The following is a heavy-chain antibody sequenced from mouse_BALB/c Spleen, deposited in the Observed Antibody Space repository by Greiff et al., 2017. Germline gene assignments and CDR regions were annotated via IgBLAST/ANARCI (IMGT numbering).Heavy chain of an antibody. D-gene: IGHD2-3*01. CDR3: TRHTRGLLDY. CDR2: IYPSDSYT. CDR1: GYTFTSYW. J-gene: IGHJ2*01. Sequence: VQLQQPGAELVRPGASVKLSCKASGYTFTSYWINWVKQRPGQGLEWIGNIYPSDSYTNYNQKFKDKATLTVDKSSSTAYMQLSSPTSEDSAVYYCTRHTRGLLDYWGQGTTLTVSS. V-gene: IGHV1-69*02.